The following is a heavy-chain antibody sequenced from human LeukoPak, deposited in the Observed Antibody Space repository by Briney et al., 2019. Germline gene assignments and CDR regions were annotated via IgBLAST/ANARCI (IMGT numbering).Heavy chain of an antibody. V-gene: IGHV1-46*01. J-gene: IGHJ3*02. CDR2: INPSDGST. D-gene: IGHD6-13*01. Sequence: ASVKVSCKASGYTFTGYYMHWVRQAPGQGLEWMGIINPSDGSTNYAQKFQGRVTISVDTSKNQFSLKLSSVTAADTAVYYCARERRDSSSFGGAFDIWGQGTMVTVSS. CDR3: ARERRDSSSFGGAFDI. CDR1: GYTFTGYY.